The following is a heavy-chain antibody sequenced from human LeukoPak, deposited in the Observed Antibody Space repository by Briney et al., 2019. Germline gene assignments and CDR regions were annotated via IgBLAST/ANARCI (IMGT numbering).Heavy chain of an antibody. CDR1: DGSISSATYY. J-gene: IGHJ6*02. D-gene: IGHD6-19*01. V-gene: IGHV4-39*07. CDR3: ARLTRGGWYSGYYGMDV. CDR2: FFYTGST. Sequence: SETLSLTCTVSDGSISSATYYWGWIRQPPNKGLDWIGSFFYTGSTYYSPSLKSRVTISVDTSENQLSLKLSSVTAADTAVYYCARLTRGGWYSGYYGMDVWGQGTTVTVSS.